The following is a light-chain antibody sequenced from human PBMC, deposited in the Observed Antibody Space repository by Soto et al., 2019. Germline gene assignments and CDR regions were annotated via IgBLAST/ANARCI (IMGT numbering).Light chain of an antibody. J-gene: IGKJ1*01. Sequence: DIHMTQSPSALSASVGARVTITCRARQSIVGWLAWYQQNPGKAPKLLIYKTSSLESGVPSRFSGGGSGTEFTLSISSLQPDDFATYYCQQYKTSPWTFGQGTKVDIK. CDR1: QSIVGW. V-gene: IGKV1-5*03. CDR2: KTS. CDR3: QQYKTSPWT.